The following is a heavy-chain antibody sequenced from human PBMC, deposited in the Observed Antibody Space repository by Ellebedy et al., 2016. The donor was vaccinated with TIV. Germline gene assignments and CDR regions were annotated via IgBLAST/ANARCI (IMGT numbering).Heavy chain of an antibody. Sequence: PGGSLRLSCAASGFTFSSYAMTWVRQAPGKGLEWVSGIVGSGAQKYADSVKGRFTISRDNSKSTLDLQMNSLRDEDTAVYYCARDAAGNGGKLDYWGQGALVTVSS. V-gene: IGHV3-23*01. CDR2: IVGSGAQ. CDR1: GFTFSSYA. J-gene: IGHJ4*02. D-gene: IGHD4-23*01. CDR3: ARDAAGNGGKLDY.